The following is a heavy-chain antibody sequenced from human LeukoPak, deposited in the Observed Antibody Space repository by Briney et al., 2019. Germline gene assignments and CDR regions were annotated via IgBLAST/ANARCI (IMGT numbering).Heavy chain of an antibody. CDR2: IYYSGST. CDR3: ARDAGGSDGYYYYYYYMDV. V-gene: IGHV4-61*01. Sequence: PSETLSLTCTVSGGSVSSGSYYWSWIRQPPGKGLEWIGYIYYSGSTNYNPSLKSRVTISVDTSKNQFSLKLSSVTAADTAVYYCARDAGGSDGYYYYYYYMDVWGKGTTVTVSS. J-gene: IGHJ6*03. CDR1: GGSVSSGSYY. D-gene: IGHD5-12*01.